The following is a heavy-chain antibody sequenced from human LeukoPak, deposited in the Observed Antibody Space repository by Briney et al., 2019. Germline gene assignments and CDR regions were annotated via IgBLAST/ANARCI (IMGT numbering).Heavy chain of an antibody. D-gene: IGHD3-10*01. J-gene: IGHJ5*02. V-gene: IGHV4-34*01. CDR2: INHSGRT. CDR3: ARPGPRYYGSGRQRGFDP. Sequence: PSETLSLTCAVYGGSFSGYYWSWIRQPPGKGLEWIGEINHSGRTNYNPSLKSRVTISVDTSKNQFSLKLSSVTAADTAVYYCARPGPRYYGSGRQRGFDPWGQGTLVTVSS. CDR1: GGSFSGYY.